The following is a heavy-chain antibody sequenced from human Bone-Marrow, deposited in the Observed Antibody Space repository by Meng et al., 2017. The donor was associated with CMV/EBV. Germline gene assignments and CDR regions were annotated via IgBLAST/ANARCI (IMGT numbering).Heavy chain of an antibody. CDR3: ARVRGGYYDSSGYYYAY. V-gene: IGHV4-59*01. CDR2: IFYTGRS. D-gene: IGHD3-22*01. Sequence: GSLRLSCTVSGGSFNNYYWSWIRQPPGKGLEWIGYIFYTGRSNYDPSLKSRVTISLATSKNQFSLKLTSVTAADTAVYYCARVRGGYYDSSGYYYAYWGPG. CDR1: GGSFNNYY. J-gene: IGHJ4*01.